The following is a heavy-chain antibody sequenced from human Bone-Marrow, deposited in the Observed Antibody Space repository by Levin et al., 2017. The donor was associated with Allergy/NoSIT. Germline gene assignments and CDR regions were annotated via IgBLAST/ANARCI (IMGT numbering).Heavy chain of an antibody. V-gene: IGHV3-30*03. J-gene: IGHJ4*02. CDR3: VRNGGGKEWQWQFDY. CDR1: GFTFSSYA. CDR2: ISYDGTYI. D-gene: IGHD6-19*01. Sequence: GESLKISCAASGFTFSSYAIHWVRQAPGKGLEWVAIISYDGTYIYYADSVRGRFTISRDNSRDTVYLQMNSLRPEDTAVFYCVRNGGGKEWQWQFDYWGQGTPVIVSS.